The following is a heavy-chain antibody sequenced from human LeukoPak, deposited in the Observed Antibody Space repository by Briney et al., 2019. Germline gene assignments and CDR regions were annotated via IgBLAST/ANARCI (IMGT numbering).Heavy chain of an antibody. J-gene: IGHJ4*02. V-gene: IGHV4-30-2*01. CDR1: GGSISSGGYY. Sequence: PSETLSLTCTVSGGSISSGGYYWSWIRQPPGKGLEWIGYIYHSGSTYYNPSLKSRVTISVDRSKNQFSLKLSSVTAADTAVYYCARSKSWDQLLCSYWGQGTLVTVSS. CDR2: IYHSGST. CDR3: ARSKSWDQLLCSY. D-gene: IGHD2-2*01.